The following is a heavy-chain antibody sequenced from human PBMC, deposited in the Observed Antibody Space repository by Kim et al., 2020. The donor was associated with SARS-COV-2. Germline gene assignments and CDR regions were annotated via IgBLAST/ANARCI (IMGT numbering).Heavy chain of an antibody. CDR3: AKDSSGFAEYYFYYMDV. CDR2: ISYDGKKI. J-gene: IGHJ6*03. V-gene: IGHV3-30*18. D-gene: IGHD3-10*01. Sequence: GGSLRLSCAGSGFTFSTSGMHWVRQAPGKGLEWVAVISYDGKKIYYADSVKGRFTVSRDNSKNTLHLQINSLRPEDTGLYYCAKDSSGFAEYYFYYMDVWGRGTTVTVSS. CDR1: GFTFSTSG.